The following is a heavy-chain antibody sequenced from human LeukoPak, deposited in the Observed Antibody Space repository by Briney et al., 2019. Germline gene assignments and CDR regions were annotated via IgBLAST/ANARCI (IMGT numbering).Heavy chain of an antibody. CDR3: ARGGSYSSSSPFDF. Sequence: ASVKVSCKASGYSFTNYDINWVRQATGQGLEWMGWMNPNSGNTGYALKFQGRVTITRNTSITTAYVELSSLRSEDTAVYYCARGGSYSSSSPFDFWGQGTLLTVSS. J-gene: IGHJ4*02. CDR2: MNPNSGNT. CDR1: GYSFTNYD. V-gene: IGHV1-8*03. D-gene: IGHD6-6*01.